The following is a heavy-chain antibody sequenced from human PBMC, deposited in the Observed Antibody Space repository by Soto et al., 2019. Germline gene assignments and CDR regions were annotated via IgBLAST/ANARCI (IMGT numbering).Heavy chain of an antibody. CDR3: ASKPRLLDS. D-gene: IGHD6-6*01. Sequence: PGGSLRLSCAGSGFIFSGSWMNWVRQAPGKGLEWVAYISADGSEKNHVDSVKGRFTISRDNAKNSLYLQMNSLRAEDTAVYYCASKPRLLDSWGQGTLVTVSS. V-gene: IGHV3-7*01. CDR2: ISADGSEK. CDR1: GFIFSGSW. J-gene: IGHJ4*02.